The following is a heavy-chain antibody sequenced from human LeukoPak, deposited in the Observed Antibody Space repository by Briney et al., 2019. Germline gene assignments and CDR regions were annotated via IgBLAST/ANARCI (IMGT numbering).Heavy chain of an antibody. CDR2: IYYSGST. D-gene: IGHD6-25*01. CDR1: GGSISSSGYY. Sequence: KSSETLSLTCTVSGGSISSSGYYWGWIRQPPGKGLEWIGSIYYSGSTYYNPSLKSRVTISVDTSKNQFSLKLSSVTAADTAVYYCARQPSSGTDAFDIWGQGTMVTVSS. J-gene: IGHJ3*02. CDR3: ARQPSSGTDAFDI. V-gene: IGHV4-39*01.